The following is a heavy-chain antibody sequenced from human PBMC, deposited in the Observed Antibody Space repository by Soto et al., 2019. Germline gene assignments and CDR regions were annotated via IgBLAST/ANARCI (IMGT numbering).Heavy chain of an antibody. J-gene: IGHJ6*02. CDR3: SRDLRVTIFGVALYYYYYGMDV. V-gene: IGHV5-51*01. Sequence: GESLKISCKGSGYSFTSYWIGWVRQMPGKGLKWMGIIYPGDSDTRYSPSFQGQVTISRDNSKNTLYLQMNSLRAEDTAVYYCSRDLRVTIFGVALYYYYYGMDVWGQGTTVTVSS. D-gene: IGHD3-3*01. CDR2: IYPGDSDT. CDR1: GYSFTSYW.